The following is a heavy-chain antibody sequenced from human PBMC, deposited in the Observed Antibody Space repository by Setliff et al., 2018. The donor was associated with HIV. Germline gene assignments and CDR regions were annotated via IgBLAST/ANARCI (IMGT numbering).Heavy chain of an antibody. CDR1: GESFSVYY. CDR3: ALLEVPLIVGTPPPI. D-gene: IGHD1-26*01. J-gene: IGHJ4*02. V-gene: IGHV4-34*01. Sequence: PSETLSLTCAVYGESFSVYYWSWIRQPPGMGLEWIGEINHSGSTNCNPSLKSRVTISVDTSKNQFSLKLSSVTAADTAVYYCALLEVPLIVGTPPPIWGQGTLVTVSS. CDR2: INHSGST.